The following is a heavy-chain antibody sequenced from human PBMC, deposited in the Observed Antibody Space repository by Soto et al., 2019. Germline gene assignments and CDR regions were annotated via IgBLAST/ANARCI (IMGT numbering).Heavy chain of an antibody. V-gene: IGHV4-39*01. CDR2: IYYSGST. CDR1: GGSISSSSYY. CDR3: AKNTVWRDFDLALDI. D-gene: IGHD3-9*01. J-gene: IGHJ3*02. Sequence: QLQLQESGPGLVKPSETLSLTCTVSGGSISSSSYYWGWIRQPPGKGLEWIGSIYYSGSTYYNPSLKSRVTISVDTSKNQFSLKLSSVTAADTAVYYCAKNTVWRDFDLALDIWGQVTKVT.